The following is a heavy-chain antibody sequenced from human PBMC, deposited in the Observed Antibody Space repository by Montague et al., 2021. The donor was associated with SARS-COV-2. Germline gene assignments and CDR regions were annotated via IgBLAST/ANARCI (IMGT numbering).Heavy chain of an antibody. D-gene: IGHD5-12*01. V-gene: IGHV4-59*01. CDR2: INYSGIT. CDR3: ARSGWLTRGFDS. J-gene: IGHJ4*02. Sequence: SETLSLTCTVSGGSISTYYWSWIRQPPGKGPEWIAYINYSGITNHNPSLKSRVSVSLDTSKNHFSLNLKSVTAADTAVYYCARSGWLTRGFDSWGQGTLVFVSS. CDR1: GGSISTYY.